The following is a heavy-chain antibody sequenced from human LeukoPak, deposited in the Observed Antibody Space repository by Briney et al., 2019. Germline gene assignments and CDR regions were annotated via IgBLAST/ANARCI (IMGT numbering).Heavy chain of an antibody. CDR2: ITSNGGST. CDR1: GFTFSSYA. D-gene: IGHD2-2*01. V-gene: IGHV3-64*01. Sequence: GGSLRLPCAASGFTFSSYAMHWVRQGPGRGLEYVASITSNGGSTYYANSVKGRFTISRDNSKNTLYLQMDSLRAEDMALYYCARGRSASCYDGFDIWGQGTMVTVSS. J-gene: IGHJ3*02. CDR3: ARGRSASCYDGFDI.